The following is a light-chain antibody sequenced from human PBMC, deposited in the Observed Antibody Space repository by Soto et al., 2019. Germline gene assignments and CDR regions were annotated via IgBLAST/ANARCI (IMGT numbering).Light chain of an antibody. V-gene: IGLV1-44*01. J-gene: IGLJ3*02. CDR3: ASWDDSLNGWV. Sequence: QSVLTQSPSASGTPGQRVAISCSGANSNIGSNAVNWYHQRPGTAPKLLIHSNDQRPSGLPDRFSGSKSGASASLVISGLQSVDEAYYYCASWDDSLNGWVFGGGTKLTVL. CDR2: SND. CDR1: NSNIGSNA.